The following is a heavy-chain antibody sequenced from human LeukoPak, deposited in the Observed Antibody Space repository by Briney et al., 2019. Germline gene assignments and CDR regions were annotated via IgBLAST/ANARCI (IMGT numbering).Heavy chain of an antibody. CDR1: GGSISRSSAY. J-gene: IGHJ4*02. CDR3: VSPRGFSYGYFDY. V-gene: IGHV4-39*01. Sequence: PSETLSLTCTVSGGSISRSSAYWGWIRQPPGKGLEWIGSIYYSKNTYYNPSLKSRVTISADTSKNQFSLTLGSVSATDTAVYYCVSPRGFSYGYFDYWGQGTLVTVSS. D-gene: IGHD5-18*01. CDR2: IYYSKNT.